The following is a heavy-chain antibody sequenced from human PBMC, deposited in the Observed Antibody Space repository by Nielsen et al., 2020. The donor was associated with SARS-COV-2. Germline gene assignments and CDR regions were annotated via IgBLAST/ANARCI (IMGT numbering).Heavy chain of an antibody. CDR3: ARDAQDNYDFWSGYYIDYYYGMDV. CDR1: GFTFDDYA. V-gene: IGHV3-9*01. Sequence: SLKISCAASGFTFDDYAMHWVRQAPGKGLEWVSGISWNSGIIGYADSVKGRFTISRDNSKNTLYLQMNSLRAEDTAVYYCARDAQDNYDFWSGYYIDYYYGMDVWGQGTTVTVSS. CDR2: ISWNSGII. D-gene: IGHD3-3*01. J-gene: IGHJ6*02.